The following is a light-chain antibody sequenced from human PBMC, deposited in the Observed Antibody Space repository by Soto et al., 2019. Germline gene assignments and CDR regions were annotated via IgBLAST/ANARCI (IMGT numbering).Light chain of an antibody. J-gene: IGKJ1*01. CDR3: QQYGRYRT. Sequence: DLQMTQSPSTLSASVGDRVTITCRASQSTSTWLAWYQHKPGKAPNLLIYKASSLESGVPSRFSGSGSGTEFPLTISSLQPDDVATYYCQQYGRYRTFGQGTKVEIK. CDR2: KAS. V-gene: IGKV1-5*03. CDR1: QSTSTW.